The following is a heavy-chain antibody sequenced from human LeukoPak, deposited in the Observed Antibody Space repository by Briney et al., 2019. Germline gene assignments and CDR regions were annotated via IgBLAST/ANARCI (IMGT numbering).Heavy chain of an antibody. V-gene: IGHV3-11*04. CDR1: GFTFSDYY. CDR2: ISSSGSTI. Sequence: GGSLRLSCAASGFTFSDYYMSWIRQAPGKGLEWVSYISSSGSTIYYADSVKGRFTTSRDNAKNSLYLQMNSLRAEDTAVYYCARVPQVGATRYPSDWFDPWGQGTLVTVSS. CDR3: ARVPQVGATRYPSDWFDP. D-gene: IGHD1-26*01. J-gene: IGHJ5*02.